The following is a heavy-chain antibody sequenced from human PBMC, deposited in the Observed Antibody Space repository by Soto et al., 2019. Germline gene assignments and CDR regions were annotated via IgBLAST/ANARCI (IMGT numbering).Heavy chain of an antibody. CDR1: GGSISSYY. V-gene: IGHV4-59*01. CDR2: IYYSGST. Sequence: QVQLQESGPGLVKPSETLSLTCTVSGGSISSYYWSWIRQPPGKGLEWIGYIYYSGSTNYNPSLKSLVAISVDTSKTQCSRKLSSVTAAYTAVYYCARRWGGPFDYWGQGTLVTVSS. CDR3: ARRWGGPFDY. J-gene: IGHJ4*02. D-gene: IGHD2-21*01.